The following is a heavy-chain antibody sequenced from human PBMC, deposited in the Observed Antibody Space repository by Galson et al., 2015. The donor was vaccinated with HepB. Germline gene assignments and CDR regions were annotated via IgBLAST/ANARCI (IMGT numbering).Heavy chain of an antibody. CDR3: ARDPFAYSGGH. Sequence: SLRLSCAASGFAFSTYAMSWLRQAPGKGLEWVSALSGNGYKTYYADSVRGRFTISRDNSKNTLYLQMNSLRAEDTAVYYCARDPFAYSGGHWGQGTLVTVSS. CDR1: GFAFSTYA. CDR2: LSGNGYKT. J-gene: IGHJ4*02. V-gene: IGHV3-23*01. D-gene: IGHD2-15*01.